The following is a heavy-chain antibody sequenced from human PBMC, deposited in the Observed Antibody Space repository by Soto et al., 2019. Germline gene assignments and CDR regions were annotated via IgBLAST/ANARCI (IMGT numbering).Heavy chain of an antibody. CDR2: ISAYNGNT. CDR1: GHTFTSYG. J-gene: IGHJ6*02. V-gene: IGHV1-18*01. CDR3: AREAYTAMDLYYYYGMDV. Sequence: ASVKVSCKASGHTFTSYGISWVRQAPGQGLEWMGWISAYNGNTNYAQKLQGRVTMTTDTSTSTAYMELRSLRSDDTAAYYCAREAYTAMDLYYYYGMDVWGQGTTVTVSS. D-gene: IGHD5-18*01.